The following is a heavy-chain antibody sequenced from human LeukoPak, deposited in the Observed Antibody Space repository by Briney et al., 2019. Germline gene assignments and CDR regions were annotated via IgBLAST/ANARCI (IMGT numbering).Heavy chain of an antibody. J-gene: IGHJ4*02. Sequence: SETLSLTCTVSGGSISSYCWSWIRQPPGKGLEWIGYIYTSGSTNYNPSLKSRVTISVDTSKNQFSLKLSSVTAADTAVYYCARHRRGAVAGLLLFDYWGQGTLVTVSS. CDR3: ARHRRGAVAGLLLFDY. CDR1: GGSISSYC. V-gene: IGHV4-4*09. CDR2: IYTSGST. D-gene: IGHD6-19*01.